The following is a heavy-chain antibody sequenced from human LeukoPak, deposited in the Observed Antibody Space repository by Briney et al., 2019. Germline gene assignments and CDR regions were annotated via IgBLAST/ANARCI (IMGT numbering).Heavy chain of an antibody. D-gene: IGHD2-2*02. Sequence: SGGSLRLSCAASGFSFSTYVMNWVRQAPGKGLEWVSSIGNTRSYIFYADSVKGRFTISRDNARNSLYLQMNSLRAEDTAVYYCARDIVVVPAAIVNAFGLWGQGTMVTVSS. J-gene: IGHJ3*01. V-gene: IGHV3-21*01. CDR2: IGNTRSYI. CDR1: GFSFSTYV. CDR3: ARDIVVVPAAIVNAFGL.